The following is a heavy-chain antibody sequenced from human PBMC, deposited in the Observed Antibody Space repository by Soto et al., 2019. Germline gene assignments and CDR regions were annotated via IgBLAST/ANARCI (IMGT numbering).Heavy chain of an antibody. V-gene: IGHV3-48*02. CDR2: ISNSGTTI. Sequence: EVQLVESGGGLEQPGRSLRLSCAASGFTFSTYSMNWVRQAPGKGLECISYISNSGTTIYYADSVKGRFTISRDNAKNSLYLQMNSLRDDDTAVYYCVRSTIGDYWGQGTLVTVSS. CDR1: GFTFSTYS. D-gene: IGHD3-9*01. J-gene: IGHJ4*02. CDR3: VRSTIGDY.